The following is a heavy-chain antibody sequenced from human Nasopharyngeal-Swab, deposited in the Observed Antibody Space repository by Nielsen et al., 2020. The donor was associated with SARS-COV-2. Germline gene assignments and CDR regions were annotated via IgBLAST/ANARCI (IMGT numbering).Heavy chain of an antibody. CDR1: GYTFTNCA. CDR2: INVGNGNT. Sequence: ASVKVSCKASGYTFTNCAIHWVRQAPGQRLEWMGWINVGNGNTKYSQKFQGRVTITRDTSASTAYMEVSSLRSEDTAVYYCAREGGSIRYFDWSRGQGMDVWGQGTTVTVSS. J-gene: IGHJ6*02. V-gene: IGHV1-3*01. D-gene: IGHD3-9*01. CDR3: AREGGSIRYFDWSRGQGMDV.